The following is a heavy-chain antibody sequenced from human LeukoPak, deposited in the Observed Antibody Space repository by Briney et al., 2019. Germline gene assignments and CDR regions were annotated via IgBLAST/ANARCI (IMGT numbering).Heavy chain of an antibody. CDR2: ISGSGGST. CDR3: AKDESGSFLFDY. CDR1: GFTFSSYS. V-gene: IGHV3-23*01. J-gene: IGHJ4*02. D-gene: IGHD1-26*01. Sequence: GGSLRLSCAASGFTFSSYSMNWVRQAPGKGLEWVSAISGSGGSTYYADSVKGRFTISRDNSKNTLYLQMNSLRAEDTAVYYCAKDESGSFLFDYWGQGTLVTVSS.